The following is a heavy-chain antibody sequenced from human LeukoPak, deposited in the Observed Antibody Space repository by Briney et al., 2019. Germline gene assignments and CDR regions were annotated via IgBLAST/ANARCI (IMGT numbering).Heavy chain of an antibody. Sequence: GGSLRLSCAASGFTFSDYYMSWIRQAPGKGLEWVSFISSSSSNINYADSVKGRFTISRDNAKNSLYLQMNSLRDEDTAVYYCARSGTGYEKAFFDYWGQGTLVTVSS. D-gene: IGHD5-12*01. CDR2: ISSSSSNI. CDR1: GFTFSDYY. CDR3: ARSGTGYEKAFFDY. J-gene: IGHJ4*02. V-gene: IGHV3-11*06.